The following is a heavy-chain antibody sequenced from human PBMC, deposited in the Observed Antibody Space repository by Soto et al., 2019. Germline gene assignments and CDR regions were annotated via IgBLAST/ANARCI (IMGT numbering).Heavy chain of an antibody. Sequence: ESGGGVVQPGRSLRLSGAASGFTFSNNAMDWVRQAPGKGLEWVAVISYDGSNKYIAESVKGRFTISRDNSKNTLFLQMNSLRAEDTAVYYCARGTTTSAFSAMDVWGQGTTVTVSS. CDR1: GFTFSNNA. J-gene: IGHJ6*02. CDR3: ARGTTTSAFSAMDV. CDR2: ISYDGSNK. V-gene: IGHV3-30-3*01. D-gene: IGHD1-1*01.